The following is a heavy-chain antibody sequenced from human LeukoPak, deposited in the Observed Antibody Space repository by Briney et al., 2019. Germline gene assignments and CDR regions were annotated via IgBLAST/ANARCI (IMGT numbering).Heavy chain of an antibody. CDR1: GFTFSSYG. Sequence: GGSLRLSCAASGFTFSSYGMHWVRQAPGKGLEWVAFIRYDGSNKYYADSVKGRFTISRDNSKNTLYLQMNSLRAEDTAVYYCAKDGKGYSSGWYVEYGFDYWGQGTLVTVSS. CDR3: AKDGKGYSSGWYVEYGFDY. J-gene: IGHJ4*02. D-gene: IGHD6-19*01. CDR2: IRYDGSNK. V-gene: IGHV3-30*02.